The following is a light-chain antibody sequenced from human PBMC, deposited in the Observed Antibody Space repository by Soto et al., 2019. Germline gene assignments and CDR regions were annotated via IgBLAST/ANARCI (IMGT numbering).Light chain of an antibody. V-gene: IGKV3-20*01. CDR1: QSVSNNY. CDR2: GAS. J-gene: IGKJ1*01. CDR3: QQYGSSYWT. Sequence: EIVLPQSPGTLSLSPGERATLSCRASQSVSNNYLAWYQQKPGQAPRLLIYGASNRATGIPDRFSGSGSGTDFTLTISRLEPEDFGVYYCQQYGSSYWTFGQGTKVDIK.